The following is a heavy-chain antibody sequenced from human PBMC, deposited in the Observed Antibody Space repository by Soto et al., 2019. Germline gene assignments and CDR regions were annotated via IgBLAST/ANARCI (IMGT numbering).Heavy chain of an antibody. CDR1: GFTFSSYS. J-gene: IGHJ4*02. D-gene: IGHD3-9*01. CDR2: ISSSSSTI. CDR3: AREAPDYDILTGYFIWGMD. V-gene: IGHV3-48*02. Sequence: EVQLVESGGGLVQPGGSLRLSCAASGFTFSSYSMNWVRQAPGKGLEWVSYISSSSSTIYYADSVKGRFTISRDNAKNSLYVQMNSLRDEDTAVYYCAREAPDYDILTGYFIWGMDWGQGTLVTVSS.